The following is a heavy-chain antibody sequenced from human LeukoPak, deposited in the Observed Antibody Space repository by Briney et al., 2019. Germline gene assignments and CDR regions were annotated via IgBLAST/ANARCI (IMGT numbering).Heavy chain of an antibody. CDR3: ARVSTMVRRGMDV. CDR1: GYTFTSYS. J-gene: IGHJ6*02. Sequence: ASVKVSCKASGYTFTSYSISWVRQAPGQGLEWMGWISAYNGNTIYAQKVKGRVTMTTDTSTSTAYMELRSLKSDDTAVYYCARVSTMVRRGMDVWGQGTTVTVSS. D-gene: IGHD3-10*01. CDR2: ISAYNGNT. V-gene: IGHV1-18*01.